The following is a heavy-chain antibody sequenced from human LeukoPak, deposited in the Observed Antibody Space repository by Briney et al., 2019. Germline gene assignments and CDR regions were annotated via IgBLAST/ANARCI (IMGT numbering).Heavy chain of an antibody. CDR1: GYTFTGYY. CDR2: INPNSGGT. CDR3: AREQYGDYAVGYFQH. Sequence: ASVKVSCKASGYTFTGYYMHWVRQAPGQGLEWMGWINPNSGGTNYAQKFQGRVTMTRDTSISTAYMELSRLRSDDTAVYYCAREQYGDYAVGYFQHWGQGTLVTVSS. D-gene: IGHD4-17*01. V-gene: IGHV1-2*02. J-gene: IGHJ1*01.